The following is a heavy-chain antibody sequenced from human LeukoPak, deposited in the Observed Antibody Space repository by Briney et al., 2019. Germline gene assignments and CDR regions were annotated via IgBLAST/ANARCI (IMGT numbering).Heavy chain of an antibody. CDR2: IYYDGDT. CDR1: GDSITSGSYY. V-gene: IGHV4-39*07. Sequence: PSETLSLTCTVSGDSITSGSYYWGWIRQTPGKRLEWIGNIYYDGDTSFNPSLKSRITMSVYTSKNQFSLRLNSVTAAETAVYFCARDSGFWLYWGQGILVSVSS. CDR3: ARDSGFWLY. D-gene: IGHD3-22*01. J-gene: IGHJ4*02.